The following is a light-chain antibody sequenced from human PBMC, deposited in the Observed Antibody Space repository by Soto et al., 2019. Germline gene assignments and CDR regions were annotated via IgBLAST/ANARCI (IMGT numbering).Light chain of an antibody. Sequence: VLAQSPGTLSLSPGERATLSWRASQTVSGSYLAWYQQKPGQAPRLLIYGASSRATGIPDRFSGSGSGTDFTLTINRLEPEDFAVYYCQQFGSSSWTFGQGTKVEIK. CDR3: QQFGSSSWT. V-gene: IGKV3-20*01. J-gene: IGKJ1*01. CDR2: GAS. CDR1: QTVSGSY.